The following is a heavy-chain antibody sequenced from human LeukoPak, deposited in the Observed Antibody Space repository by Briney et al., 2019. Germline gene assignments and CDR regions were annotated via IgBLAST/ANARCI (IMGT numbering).Heavy chain of an antibody. CDR3: AREAKSYYDTTTGWFDP. V-gene: IGHV3-48*03. J-gene: IGHJ5*02. Sequence: GGSLRLSCAASGFTFSSYEMNWVRQAPGKGLEWVSYISSSGSTIYYADSVKGRFTISRDNAKNSLYLQMNSLRAEDTVVYYCAREAKSYYDTTTGWFDPWGQGTLVTVSS. D-gene: IGHD3-22*01. CDR1: GFTFSSYE. CDR2: ISSSGSTI.